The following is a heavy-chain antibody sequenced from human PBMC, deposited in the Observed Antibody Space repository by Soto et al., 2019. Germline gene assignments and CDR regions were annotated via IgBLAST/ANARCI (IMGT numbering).Heavy chain of an antibody. Sequence: GGSLILSCAAAGFPFSDYYMIWIRQAPGKGLEWVSYISRSGRTIYYADSVKGRFTISRDNAKNSLYLQMNSLRAEDTAVYYCARESPFDYWGQGTLVTVSS. V-gene: IGHV3-11*01. CDR2: ISRSGRTI. CDR3: ARESPFDY. J-gene: IGHJ4*02. CDR1: GFPFSDYY.